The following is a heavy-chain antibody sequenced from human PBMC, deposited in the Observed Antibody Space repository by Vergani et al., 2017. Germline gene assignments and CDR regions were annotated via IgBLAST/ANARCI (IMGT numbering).Heavy chain of an antibody. J-gene: IGHJ6*03. V-gene: IGHV4-34*01. CDR1: GGSFSGYY. CDR2: INHSGST. Sequence: QVQLQQWGAGLLKPSETLSLTCAVYGGSFSGYYWSWIRQPPGKGLEWIGEINHSGSTNYNPSLKSRVTISVDTSKNQLALKLRSVTAADTAVYYCSRGFSSSSWYYYYYMDVWGKGTTVTVSS. D-gene: IGHD6-13*01. CDR3: SRGFSSSSWYYYYYMDV.